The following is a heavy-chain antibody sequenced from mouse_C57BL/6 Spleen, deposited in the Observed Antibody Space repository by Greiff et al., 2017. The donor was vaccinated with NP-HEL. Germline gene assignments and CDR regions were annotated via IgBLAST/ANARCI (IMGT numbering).Heavy chain of an antibody. V-gene: IGHV1-69*01. CDR1: GYTFTSYW. D-gene: IGHD2-4*01. Sequence: QVQLQQPGAELVMPGASVKLSCKASGYTFTSYWMHWVKLRPGQGLEWIGEIDPSDSYTNYNQKFKGKSTLTVDKSSSTAYMQLSSLTSEDSAVYYCARATMITTRDFDVWGTGTTVTVSS. CDR3: ARATMITTRDFDV. CDR2: IDPSDSYT. J-gene: IGHJ1*03.